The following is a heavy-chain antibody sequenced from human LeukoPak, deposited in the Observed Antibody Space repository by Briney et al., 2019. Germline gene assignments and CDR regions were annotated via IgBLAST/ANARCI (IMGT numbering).Heavy chain of an antibody. CDR2: IYPGDSDT. CDR1: GYRITSDW. J-gene: IGHJ4*02. D-gene: IGHD6-13*01. V-gene: IGHV5-51*01. Sequence: GESLKISCKGSGYRITSDWIAWVRQMPGKGLEWMGIIYPGDSDTRYSPPFQGQVTISADESITTAYLQWSSLKASDTAVYYCARAPALYSSSYYYFDSWGQGTLVTVSS. CDR3: ARAPALYSSSYYYFDS.